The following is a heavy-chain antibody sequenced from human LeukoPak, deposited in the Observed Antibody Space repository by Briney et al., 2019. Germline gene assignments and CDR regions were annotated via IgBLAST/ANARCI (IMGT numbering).Heavy chain of an antibody. J-gene: IGHJ4*02. Sequence: GGSLRLSCAASGFTISDHFMDWVRQAPGKGLEWVGRTKNKASNYLTEYAASVRGRFTISRDDSKNSIYLQMNSLKTEDTARYYCAASIRRPNNNWGQGTLVTVSS. CDR1: GFTISDHF. V-gene: IGHV3-72*01. CDR3: AASIRRPNNN. CDR2: TKNKASNYLT. D-gene: IGHD1/OR15-1a*01.